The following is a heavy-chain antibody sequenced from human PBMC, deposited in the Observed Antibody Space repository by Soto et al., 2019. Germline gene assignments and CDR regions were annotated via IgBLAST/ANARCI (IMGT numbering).Heavy chain of an antibody. V-gene: IGHV1-69*13. D-gene: IGHD2-8*01. CDR1: GGTFSSYA. Sequence: ASVKVSCKASGGTFSSYAISWVRQAPGQGLEWMGGIIPIFGTANYAQKFQGRVTITAGESTSTAYMELSSLRSEDTAVYYCARGDCTNGVCYLMSDYYYYGMDVWGQGTTVTVSS. J-gene: IGHJ6*02. CDR3: ARGDCTNGVCYLMSDYYYYGMDV. CDR2: IIPIFGTA.